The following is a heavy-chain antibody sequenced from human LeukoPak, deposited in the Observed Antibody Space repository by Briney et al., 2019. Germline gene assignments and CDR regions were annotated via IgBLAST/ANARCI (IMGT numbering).Heavy chain of an antibody. J-gene: IGHJ4*02. Sequence: PSQTLSLTCTVSGGSISSGGYYWSWIRQPPGKGLEWIGYIYYSGSTYYNPSLKSRVTISVDTSKNQFSLKLSSVTAADTAVYYCASQGIAVAGRDYWGQGTLVTVSS. V-gene: IGHV4-30-4*08. CDR2: IYYSGST. CDR1: GGSISSGGYY. D-gene: IGHD6-19*01. CDR3: ASQGIAVAGRDY.